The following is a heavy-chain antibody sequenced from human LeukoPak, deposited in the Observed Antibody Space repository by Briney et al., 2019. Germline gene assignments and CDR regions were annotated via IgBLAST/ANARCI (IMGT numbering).Heavy chain of an antibody. CDR1: GFTFSSYA. Sequence: GGSLRLSCAASGFTFSSYAMSWVRQAPGKGLEWVAIISYDGSDKYYADSVKGRFSVSRDNSKNTLYLQMNSLRPEDTAVYYCARAPKYFSGSYPRLDYWGQGTLVTVSS. CDR3: ARAPKYFSGSYPRLDY. J-gene: IGHJ4*02. CDR2: ISYDGSDK. V-gene: IGHV3-30-3*01. D-gene: IGHD1-26*01.